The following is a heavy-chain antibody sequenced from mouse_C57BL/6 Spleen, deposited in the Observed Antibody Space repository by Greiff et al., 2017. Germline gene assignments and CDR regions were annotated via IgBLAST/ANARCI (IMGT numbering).Heavy chain of an antibody. Sequence: EVHLVESGGGLVQPGGSLKLSCAASGFTFSDYGMAWVRQAPRKGPEWVAFISNLAYSIYYADTVTGRFTISRENAKNTLYLEMSSLRSEDTAMYYCARLYYGSSYDAMDYWGQGTSVTVSS. D-gene: IGHD1-1*01. CDR2: ISNLAYSI. CDR3: ARLYYGSSYDAMDY. CDR1: GFTFSDYG. J-gene: IGHJ4*01. V-gene: IGHV5-15*01.